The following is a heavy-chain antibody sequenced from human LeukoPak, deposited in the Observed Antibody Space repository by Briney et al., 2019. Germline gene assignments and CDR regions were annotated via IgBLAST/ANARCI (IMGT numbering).Heavy chain of an antibody. J-gene: IGHJ4*02. Sequence: GGSLRLSCAAAGFTVSSNYMSWVRQAPGKGLEWVSFIYSDGSTYYADSVKGRFTISRDNSRNTLYLQLSRLRAEDMAVYYCARYNFWSGYFDCWGQGTQVTVSS. D-gene: IGHD3-3*01. CDR3: ARYNFWSGYFDC. CDR1: GFTVSSNY. CDR2: IYSDGST. V-gene: IGHV3-66*01.